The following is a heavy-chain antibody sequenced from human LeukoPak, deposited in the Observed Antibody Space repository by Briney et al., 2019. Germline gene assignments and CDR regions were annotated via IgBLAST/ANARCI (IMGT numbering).Heavy chain of an antibody. CDR2: ISGSGGST. D-gene: IGHD5-12*01. CDR3: AKVVGGSGYDSFDY. J-gene: IGHJ4*02. CDR1: GFTFSSYG. Sequence: GRSLRLSCAASGFTFSSYGMHWVRQAPGKGLEWVSAISGSGGSTYYADSVKGRFTISRDNSKNTLYLQMNSLRAEDTAVYYCAKVVGGSGYDSFDYWGQGTLVTVSS. V-gene: IGHV3-23*01.